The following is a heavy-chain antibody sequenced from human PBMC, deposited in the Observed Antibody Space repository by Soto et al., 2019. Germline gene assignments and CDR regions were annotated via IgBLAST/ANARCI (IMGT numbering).Heavy chain of an antibody. CDR2: ISAHNGNT. J-gene: IGHJ4*02. D-gene: IGHD1-1*01. CDR3: ARGRYGDY. Sequence: QVHLVQSGAEVKKPGASVKVSCQASGYAFTTYGITWVRQAPGQGLEWMGWISAHNGNTNYAQKLQGRVTVTRDTSTSTAYMEMRSLRSDDTAVDYWARGRYGDYWGQGALVTASS. CDR1: GYAFTTYG. V-gene: IGHV1-18*01.